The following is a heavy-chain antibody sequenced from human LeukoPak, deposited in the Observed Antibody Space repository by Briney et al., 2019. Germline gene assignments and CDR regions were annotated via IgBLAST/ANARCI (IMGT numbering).Heavy chain of an antibody. J-gene: IGHJ3*02. CDR1: GFNVNSSY. Sequence: GGSLRLSCAASGFNVNSSYISWVRQAPGKGLEWVSLIYAGGSRYHADSVKGRFTISRDNSETTLYLQMNSLRPEDTADYHCAKGRKQWWTFDVLDMWGQGTVVTVSS. D-gene: IGHD2-8*01. CDR2: IYAGGSR. CDR3: AKGRKQWWTFDVLDM. V-gene: IGHV3-66*01.